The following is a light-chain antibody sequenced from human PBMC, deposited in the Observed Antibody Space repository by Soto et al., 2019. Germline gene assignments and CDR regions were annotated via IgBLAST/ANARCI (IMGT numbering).Light chain of an antibody. V-gene: IGKV3-20*01. Sequence: IVLTQSPATLSLSPGDRATLSCRASQTVNNNYLAWCQQKPGQAPKLLIYGASRRATGIPYRFSGSGSGTDFTLTINRLQPEDFALYSCQQYHSYSWTFGQGTKVDIK. CDR2: GAS. J-gene: IGKJ1*01. CDR3: QQYHSYSWT. CDR1: QTVNNNY.